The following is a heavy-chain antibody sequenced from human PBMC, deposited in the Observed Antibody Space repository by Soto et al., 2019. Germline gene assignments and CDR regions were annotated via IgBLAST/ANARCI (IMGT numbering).Heavy chain of an antibody. CDR2: IYYSGST. D-gene: IGHD2-15*01. J-gene: IGHJ4*02. CDR1: CGSISSGGYA. V-gene: IGHV4-39*01. CDR3: ARHTPAISISDH. Sequence: SETLSLTCTVSCGSISSGGYAWNWIRQPPGKGLEWIGSIYYSGSTYYNPSPKSRVTISVDTSKNQFSLKLSSVTAADTAVYYCARHTPAISISDHWGQGTLVTVSS.